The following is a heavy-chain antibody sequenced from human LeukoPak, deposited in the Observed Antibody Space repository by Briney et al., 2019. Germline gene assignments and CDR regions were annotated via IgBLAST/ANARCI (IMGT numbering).Heavy chain of an antibody. D-gene: IGHD3-16*01. Sequence: PGGALRLSCAASGFTFSSYGMHWVRQAPGKGLEWVAVIWYDGSNKYYVDSVTGRFTISRDNSKNTLYLQMNSLRAEDTAVYYCAGGGTSLHYWGQGTPVTVSS. CDR2: IWYDGSNK. J-gene: IGHJ4*02. CDR1: GFTFSSYG. CDR3: AGGGTSLHY. V-gene: IGHV3-33*01.